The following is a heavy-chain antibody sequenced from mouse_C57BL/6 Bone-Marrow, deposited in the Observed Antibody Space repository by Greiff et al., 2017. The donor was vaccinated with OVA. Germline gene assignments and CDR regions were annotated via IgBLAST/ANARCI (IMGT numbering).Heavy chain of an antibody. D-gene: IGHD2-3*01. J-gene: IGHJ3*01. CDR3: ARWGYYGFAY. CDR1: GFTFSSYA. V-gene: IGHV5-4*03. CDR2: ISDGGSYT. Sequence: DVKLVESGGGLVKPGGSLKLSCAASGFTFSSYAMSWVRQTPEKRLEWVATISDGGSYTYYPDNVKGRFTISRDNAKNNLYLQMSHLKSEDTAMYYCARWGYYGFAYWGQGTLVTVSA.